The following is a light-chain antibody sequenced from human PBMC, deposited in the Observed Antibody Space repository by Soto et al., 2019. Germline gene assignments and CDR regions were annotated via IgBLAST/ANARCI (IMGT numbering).Light chain of an antibody. J-gene: IGKJ2*01. CDR1: QSIMHTNGYNY. V-gene: IGKV2-28*01. CDR2: LGS. Sequence: DIVMPQSPLSLPVTPGEPASISCRSTQSIMHTNGYNYLDWYLQKPGQSPQLLSDLGSNRASGVPDRFSGSVSGTNSTLKISRVEAEDVGIYYCMQALQTPYTFCQGTKLEIK. CDR3: MQALQTPYT.